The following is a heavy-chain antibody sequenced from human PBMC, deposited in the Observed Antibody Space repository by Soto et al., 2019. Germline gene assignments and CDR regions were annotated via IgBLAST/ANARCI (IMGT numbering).Heavy chain of an antibody. D-gene: IGHD2-15*01. J-gene: IGHJ4*02. V-gene: IGHV3-30-3*01. CDR3: ATRPYCSGGSCPGIFDY. Sequence: GGSLRLSCAASGFTFSSYAMHWVRQAPGKGLEWVAVISYDGSNKYYADSVKGRFTISRDNSKNTLYLQMNSLGAEDTAVYYCATRPYCSGGSCPGIFDYWGQGTLVTVSS. CDR2: ISYDGSNK. CDR1: GFTFSSYA.